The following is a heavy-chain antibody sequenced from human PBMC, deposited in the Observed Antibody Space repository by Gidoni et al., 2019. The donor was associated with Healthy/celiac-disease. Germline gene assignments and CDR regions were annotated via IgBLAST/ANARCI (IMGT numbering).Heavy chain of an antibody. D-gene: IGHD3-22*01. CDR2: IFSNDEK. J-gene: IGHJ4*02. CDR1: GFSLSNARMG. Sequence: QVTLKESGPVLVKPTETLTLTCTVSGFSLSNARMGVSWIRQPPGKALEWLAHIFSNDEKSYSTSLKSRLTISKDTSKSQVVLTMTNMDPVDTATYYCARILRPYYYDSSGYYGFDYWGQGTLVTVSS. CDR3: ARILRPYYYDSSGYYGFDY. V-gene: IGHV2-26*01.